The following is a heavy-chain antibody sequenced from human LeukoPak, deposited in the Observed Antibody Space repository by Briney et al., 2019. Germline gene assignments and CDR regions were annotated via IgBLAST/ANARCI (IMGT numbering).Heavy chain of an antibody. V-gene: IGHV1-18*04. J-gene: IGHJ3*02. CDR3: ARYCNGGSCYAYDAFDM. Sequence: ASVKVSCKASGYTFTTYDINWVRQAPGQGLEWMGWISPYNGNTIYAQKLQGRVTMTTDTSTSTAYMELRSPRSDDTAVYYCARYCNGGSCYAYDAFDMWGQGTMVTVSS. CDR2: ISPYNGNT. CDR1: GYTFTTYD. D-gene: IGHD2-15*01.